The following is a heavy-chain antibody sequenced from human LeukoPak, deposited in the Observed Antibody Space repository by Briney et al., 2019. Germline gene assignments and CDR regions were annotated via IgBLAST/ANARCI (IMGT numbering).Heavy chain of an antibody. CDR3: ARDHLDSSSWFLFER. J-gene: IGHJ5*02. D-gene: IGHD6-13*01. CDR2: IYSGGST. V-gene: IGHV3-53*04. Sequence: GGSLRLSCAASGFTLSSNYMSWVRQAPGKGLEWVSVIYSGGSTYYTDSVKCRFTISRPNSKNTLYLQMNSLRAEDTAVYYCARDHLDSSSWFLFERWGQGTLVTVSS. CDR1: GFTLSSNY.